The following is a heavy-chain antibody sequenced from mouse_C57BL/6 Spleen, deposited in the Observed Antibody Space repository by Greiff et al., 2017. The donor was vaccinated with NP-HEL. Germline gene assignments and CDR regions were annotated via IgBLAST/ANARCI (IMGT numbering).Heavy chain of an antibody. CDR3: ARPVYYYGCSREWAMDY. CDR1: GFTFSDYG. J-gene: IGHJ4*01. CDR2: ISSGSSTI. Sequence: EVKLMESGGGLVKPGGSLKLSCAASGFTFSDYGMHWVRQAPEKGLEWVAYISSGSSTIYYADTVKGRFTISRDNAKNTLFLQMTSLRSEDTAMYYCARPVYYYGCSREWAMDYWGQGTSVTVSS. V-gene: IGHV5-17*01. D-gene: IGHD1-1*01.